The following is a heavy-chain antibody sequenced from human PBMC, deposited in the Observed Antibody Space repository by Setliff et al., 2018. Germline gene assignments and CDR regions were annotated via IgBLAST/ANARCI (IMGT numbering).Heavy chain of an antibody. CDR2: IIPIFGTA. J-gene: IGHJ4*02. D-gene: IGHD3-3*01. CDR3: ARELPRTNFGVVIDY. Sequence: GASVKVSCKASGYTFTTYTMNWVRQAPGQGLEWMGRIIPIFGTANYAQKFQGRVTITADKSTSTAYMELSSLRSEDTAVYYCARELPRTNFGVVIDYWGQGTLVTVSS. CDR1: GYTFTTYT. V-gene: IGHV1-69*08.